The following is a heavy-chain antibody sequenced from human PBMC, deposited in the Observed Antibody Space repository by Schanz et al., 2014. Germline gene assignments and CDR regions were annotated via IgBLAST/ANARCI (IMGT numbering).Heavy chain of an antibody. V-gene: IGHV3-23*04. Sequence: EVQLVESGGGLVQPGGSLRLSCAASGFTLSNYAMSWVRQAPGKGLEWVSALSEGGGGTHYADSVRGRFTISSDSSKNTLYLQMNSLRAEDTAVYYCAKYRGYYRVSGSYRELEYWGQGTLVTVSS. J-gene: IGHJ4*02. CDR1: GFTLSNYA. D-gene: IGHD3-10*01. CDR3: AKYRGYYRVSGSYRELEY. CDR2: LSEGGGGT.